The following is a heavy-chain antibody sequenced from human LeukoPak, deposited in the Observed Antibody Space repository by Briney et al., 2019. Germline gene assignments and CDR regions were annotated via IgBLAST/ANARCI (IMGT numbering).Heavy chain of an antibody. CDR1: GFTFSNAW. D-gene: IGHD6-19*01. J-gene: IGHJ4*02. V-gene: IGHV3-15*01. CDR2: IKSKTDGGTT. CDR3: TSFSPGWLVLFDY. Sequence: GGSLRLSCAASGFTFSNAWMSWVRQAPGKGLEWVGRIKSKTDGGTTDYAAPVKGRFTISRDDSKNTLYLQMNSLKTEDTAVYYCTSFSPGWLVLFDYWGQGTLFTVSS.